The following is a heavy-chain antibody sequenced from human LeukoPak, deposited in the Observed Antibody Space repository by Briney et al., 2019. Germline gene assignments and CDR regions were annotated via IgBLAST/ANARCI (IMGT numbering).Heavy chain of an antibody. V-gene: IGHV3-23*01. D-gene: IGHD3-22*01. CDR3: AKDLLRSGYIPSIDY. J-gene: IGHJ4*02. Sequence: GSLRLPRSASGFTFSSQAMSWVRPAPGKGLEWGSAISGSGGSTYYADSVKGRFTISRDNSKNTLYLQMNSLRAEDTAVYYCAKDLLRSGYIPSIDYWGQGTLVTVSS. CDR2: ISGSGGST. CDR1: GFTFSSQA.